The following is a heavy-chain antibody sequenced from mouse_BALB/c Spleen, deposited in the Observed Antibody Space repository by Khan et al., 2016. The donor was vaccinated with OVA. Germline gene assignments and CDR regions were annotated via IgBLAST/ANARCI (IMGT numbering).Heavy chain of an antibody. J-gene: IGHJ3*01. D-gene: IGHD2-1*01. V-gene: IGHV1-7*01. CDR3: TRRGRYGIFAY. CDR1: GYTFTTYW. CDR2: IDPSTGYT. Sequence: QVQLKESGAELAKPGASVKMSCKASGYTFTTYWMHWVKQRPGQGLEWIGYIDPSTGYTDYNQKFKDKASLTTDKSSSTAYMQLSSLTSEDYAVYYCTRRGRYGIFAYWGHGTLVTVSA.